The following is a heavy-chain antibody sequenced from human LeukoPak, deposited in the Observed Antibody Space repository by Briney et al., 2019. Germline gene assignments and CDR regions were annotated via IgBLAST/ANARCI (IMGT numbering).Heavy chain of an antibody. D-gene: IGHD5-18*01. CDR3: ARLRGYTRLDAFDI. J-gene: IGHJ3*02. CDR2: IYPGDSDT. CDR1: GYSFTNYW. V-gene: IGHV5-51*01. Sequence: GESLKISCKGSGYSFTNYWIGWVRQMPGKGLEWMGIIYPGDSDTRYSPSFQGKVTISADKSIGTAYLQWSSLKASDTAMYYCARLRGYTRLDAFDIWGQGTMVTVSS.